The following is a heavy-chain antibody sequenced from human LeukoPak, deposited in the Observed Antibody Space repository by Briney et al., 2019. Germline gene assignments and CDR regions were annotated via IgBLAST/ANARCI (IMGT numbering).Heavy chain of an antibody. CDR2: IIPIFGTA. V-gene: IGHV1-69*13. J-gene: IGHJ5*02. Sequence: SVKVSCKAPGGTFSSYAISWVRQAPGQGLEWMGGIIPIFGTANYAQKFQGRVTITADESTSTAYMELSSLRSEDTAVYYSASCAKTRELRYCWFDPWGQGTLVTVSS. CDR3: ASCAKTRELRYCWFDP. CDR1: GGTFSSYA. D-gene: IGHD3-9*01.